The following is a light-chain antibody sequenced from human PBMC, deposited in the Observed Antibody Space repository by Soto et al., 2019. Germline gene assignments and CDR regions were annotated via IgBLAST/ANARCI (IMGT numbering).Light chain of an antibody. CDR1: QSISSTS. Sequence: EIVLTQSPGTLSLSPGERATLSCRASQSISSTSLAWYQQKPGQAPRLLIHAASSRATGIPDRFSGSGSGTDFTLTISRLEPKDFAVYYCQQYGGSPLYTFGQGTNLEIK. J-gene: IGKJ2*01. CDR3: QQYGGSPLYT. CDR2: AAS. V-gene: IGKV3-20*01.